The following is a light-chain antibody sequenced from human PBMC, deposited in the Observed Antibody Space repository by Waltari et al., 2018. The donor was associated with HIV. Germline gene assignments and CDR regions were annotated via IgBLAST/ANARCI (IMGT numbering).Light chain of an antibody. CDR1: SSNIGSNA. CDR3: AAWDDSLNGVV. Sequence: SVLTQPPSASGTPGQRVTISCSGSSSNIGSNAVHWYQQFPGPSPKLLIYSTNPRPSGVPDRFSASRSATSASLAISGLQSEDEADYYCAAWDDSLNGVVFGGGTKLTVL. J-gene: IGLJ3*02. V-gene: IGLV1-44*01. CDR2: STN.